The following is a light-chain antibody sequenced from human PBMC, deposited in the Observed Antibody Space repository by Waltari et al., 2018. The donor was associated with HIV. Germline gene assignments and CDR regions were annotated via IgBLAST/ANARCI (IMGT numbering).Light chain of an antibody. Sequence: VIWMTHSPSLLSVSTGDRVNMSCRMSQGINDYLAWYQQKQGKAPDLLIYGASSLQSGVPSRFSGTRSGTECSLSIRCLQSEDFASDDCQHYYSFPWTFGPGTKWAMK. CDR2: GAS. CDR3: QHYYSFPWT. J-gene: IGKJ1*01. V-gene: IGKV1D-8*01. CDR1: QGINDY.